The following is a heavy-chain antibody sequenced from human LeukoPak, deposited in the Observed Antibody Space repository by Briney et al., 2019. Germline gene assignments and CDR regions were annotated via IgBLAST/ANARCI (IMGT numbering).Heavy chain of an antibody. CDR1: GFSFTSYW. D-gene: IGHD4-11*01. J-gene: IGHJ1*01. CDR3: ASPGDYSHHCFQH. V-gene: IGHV3-7*01. CDR2: IRQDGSER. Sequence: QSGGSLRLSCAASGFSFTSYWMSWVRQAPGKGLEWVANIRQDGSERYYVDSVKGRFTISRDNAKNSLYLQMNSLRAEDTAVYYCASPGDYSHHCFQHWGQGTLVTVSS.